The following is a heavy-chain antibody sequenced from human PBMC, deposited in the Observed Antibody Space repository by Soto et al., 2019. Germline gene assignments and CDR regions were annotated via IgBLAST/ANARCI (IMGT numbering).Heavy chain of an antibody. V-gene: IGHV3-23*01. CDR1: GFTFSNYG. CDR2: IRNTIDDT. D-gene: IGHD2-21*01. J-gene: IGHJ5*02. CDR3: VKKFADRRPTFWFDT. Sequence: EVQLLEAAGALVQPGGSLRLSCADSGFTFSNYGMTWVRQAPGKGLEWVSSIRNTIDDTYYADSVEGRFTISRDNCKSTLYLLFNDLRAEDTDMYYGVKKFADRRPTFWFDTWGQGTLVTVSS.